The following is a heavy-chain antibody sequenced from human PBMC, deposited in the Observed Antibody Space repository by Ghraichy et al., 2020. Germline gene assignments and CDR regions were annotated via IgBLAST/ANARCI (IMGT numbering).Heavy chain of an antibody. CDR1: GVSISSTNW. D-gene: IGHD1-1*01. CDR2: VYRSGSA. V-gene: IGHV4-4*02. CDR3: ASSTWKKVDY. J-gene: IGHJ4*02. Sequence: SQTLSLTCAVSGVSISSTNWWTWVRQPPGKGLEWIGEVYRSGSANYNPSLKSRVTISVDKSTNQFSLKLNSVTAADTAVYYCASSTWKKVDYWGQGVLVTVSS.